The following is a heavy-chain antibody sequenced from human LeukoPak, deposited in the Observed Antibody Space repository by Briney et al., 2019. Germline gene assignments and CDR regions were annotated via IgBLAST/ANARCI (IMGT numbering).Heavy chain of an antibody. CDR3: AKDLLDLSSDY. Sequence: GGSLRLSCAASGFTFSAYAMSWVRQAPGKGLDRVSTISGSGATTYYADSVKGRFTISRDNSKNTLYLQMNSLRAEDTAIYYCAKDLLDLSSDYWGQGTLVTVSS. CDR1: GFTFSAYA. D-gene: IGHD3-16*02. V-gene: IGHV3-23*01. J-gene: IGHJ4*02. CDR2: ISGSGATT.